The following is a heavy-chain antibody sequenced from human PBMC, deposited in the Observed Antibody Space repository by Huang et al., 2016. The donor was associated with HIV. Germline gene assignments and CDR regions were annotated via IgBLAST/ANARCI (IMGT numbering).Heavy chain of an antibody. CDR1: G. CDR3: VTVPGDIPY. J-gene: IGHJ4*02. V-gene: IGHV1-2*02. CDR2: INPHSGDT. Sequence: QVQLVQSGAEVKKPGASVKVSCKASGQGLEWMGWINPHSGDTIYAQRFQGSGTMTRDLSTSTAYMDLRRLRSDDTAMYYCVTVPGDIPYWGQGTLVTVSS. D-gene: IGHD3-9*01.